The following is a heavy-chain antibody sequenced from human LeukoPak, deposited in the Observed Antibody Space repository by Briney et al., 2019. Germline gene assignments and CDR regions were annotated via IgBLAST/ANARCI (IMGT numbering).Heavy chain of an antibody. D-gene: IGHD3-10*01. Sequence: GRSLRLSCAASGFTFSSYVMHWVRQAPGKGLEWVAVIWYDGSNKYYADSVKGRFTISRDNSKNTLYLQMNSLRAEDTAVYYCARGGLFEGAFDIWGQGTMVTVSS. J-gene: IGHJ3*02. CDR3: ARGGLFEGAFDI. CDR2: IWYDGSNK. V-gene: IGHV3-33*01. CDR1: GFTFSSYV.